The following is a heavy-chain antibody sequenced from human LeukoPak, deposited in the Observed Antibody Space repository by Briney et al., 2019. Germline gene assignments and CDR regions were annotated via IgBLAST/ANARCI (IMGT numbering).Heavy chain of an antibody. V-gene: IGHV4-59*01. CDR3: ARDPYLTGY. D-gene: IGHD2-2*02. Sequence: MPSETLSLTCTVSGGSISSYYWSWIRQPPGKGLEWIGYIYYSGCTNYNPSLKSRVTISVDTSKNQFSLKLSSVTAADTAVYYCARDPYLTGYWGQGTLVTVSS. CDR2: IYYSGCT. J-gene: IGHJ4*02. CDR1: GGSISSYY.